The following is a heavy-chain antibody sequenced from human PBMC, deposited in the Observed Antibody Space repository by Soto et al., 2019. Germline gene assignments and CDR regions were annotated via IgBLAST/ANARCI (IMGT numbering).Heavy chain of an antibody. J-gene: IGHJ4*02. Sequence: GGSLRLSCAASGFTFSNAWMSWVRQAPGKGLEWVGRIKSKTDGGTTDYAAPVKGRFTISRDDSKNTLYLQMNSLKTEDTAVYYCTTTRDYDILTGQDYWGQGTLVTVSS. D-gene: IGHD3-9*01. CDR3: TTTRDYDILTGQDY. CDR1: GFTFSNAW. V-gene: IGHV3-15*01. CDR2: IKSKTDGGTT.